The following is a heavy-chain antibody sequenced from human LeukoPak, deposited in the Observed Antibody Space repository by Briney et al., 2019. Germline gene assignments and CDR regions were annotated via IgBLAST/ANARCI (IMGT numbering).Heavy chain of an antibody. CDR2: INPNSGGT. Sequence: SVKVSCKAFGYTFTGYYMHWVRQAPGQGAEWVGWINPNSGGTNFAQKFQGRVTMARDTSLRTVYMEPSRLRYDDTDGFYCSRGLAAALGYFDYWGQGTLVTVSS. V-gene: IGHV1-2*02. CDR1: GYTFTGYY. CDR3: SRGLAAALGYFDY. D-gene: IGHD2-15*01. J-gene: IGHJ4*02.